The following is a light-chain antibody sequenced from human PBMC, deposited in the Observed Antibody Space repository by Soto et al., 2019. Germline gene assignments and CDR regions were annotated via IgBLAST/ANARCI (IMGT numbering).Light chain of an antibody. CDR3: QQYVTSSPRT. Sequence: EIVLTQSPGTLSLSPGERATLSCRASQGVSNSYLAWYQQKPGQAPRLLMYGISRRATGIPDRFSGSGSGTDFTLTITRLEPEDFAVYYCQQYVTSSPRTFGQGTKVDIK. CDR1: QGVSNSY. V-gene: IGKV3-20*01. CDR2: GIS. J-gene: IGKJ1*01.